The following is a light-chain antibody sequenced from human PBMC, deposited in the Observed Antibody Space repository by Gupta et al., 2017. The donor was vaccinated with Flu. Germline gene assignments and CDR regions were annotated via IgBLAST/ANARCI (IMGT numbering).Light chain of an antibody. CDR3: SSYTGSVTV. J-gene: IGLJ3*02. V-gene: IGLV2-14*01. CDR1: SSDIGNYNY. CDR2: EVR. Sequence: QSALTQPASVSGSPGQSITISCTGTSSDIGNYNYVSWYQQHPGKAPRLMIYEVRYRPSGISDRFSGSKSGNTASLTISGLQAQDEADYYCSSYTGSVTVFGGGTKLTVL.